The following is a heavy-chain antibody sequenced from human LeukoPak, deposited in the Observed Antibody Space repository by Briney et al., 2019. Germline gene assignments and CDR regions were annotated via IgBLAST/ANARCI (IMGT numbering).Heavy chain of an antibody. V-gene: IGHV1-46*01. CDR1: GYTFTSYY. Sequence: ASVKVSCKPSGYTFTSYYTHWVRQAPGQGLEWMGIIKPSGGSTLYAQKFQGRVTVTSDMSTSTVYVELSSLRSEDTAVYYCAREVPENFNFDYWGQGTLVTVSS. CDR2: IKPSGGST. D-gene: IGHD2/OR15-2a*01. J-gene: IGHJ4*02. CDR3: AREVPENFNFDY.